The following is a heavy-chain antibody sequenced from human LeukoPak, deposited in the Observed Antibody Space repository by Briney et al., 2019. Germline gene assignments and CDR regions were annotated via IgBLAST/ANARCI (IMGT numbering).Heavy chain of an antibody. CDR3: ARVRVAATTLTFDY. CDR1: GGSISSNSYY. D-gene: IGHD2-15*01. Sequence: PSETLSLTCTVSGGSISSNSYYWGWIRQPPGKGLEWIGSIYYSGSTYYNPSLKSRVTLSVDTSKNQFSLNLSSVTAADTAVYYCARVRVAATTLTFDYWGQGTLVTVSS. CDR2: IYYSGST. V-gene: IGHV4-39*01. J-gene: IGHJ4*02.